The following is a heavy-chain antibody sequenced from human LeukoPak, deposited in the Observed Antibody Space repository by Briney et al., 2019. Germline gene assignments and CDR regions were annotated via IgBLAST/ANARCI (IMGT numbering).Heavy chain of an antibody. CDR1: GYTLSSHF. Sequence: ASVKVSCKASGYTLSSHFIHWVRQAPGQGLEWMGMINASGGSTTYAQNFQGRVTMTSDMSTSTVYMELSSLRSEDTAVYYCARDATQLWVFDFWGQGTQVTVSS. V-gene: IGHV1-46*01. D-gene: IGHD5-18*01. CDR3: ARDATQLWVFDF. CDR2: INASGGST. J-gene: IGHJ4*02.